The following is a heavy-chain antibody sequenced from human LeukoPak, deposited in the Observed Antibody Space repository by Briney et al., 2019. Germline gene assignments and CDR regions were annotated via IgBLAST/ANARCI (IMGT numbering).Heavy chain of an antibody. CDR1: GGTFSSYA. CDR2: IIAIFGTA. V-gene: IGHV1-69*05. Sequence: PGTSVRVSCKASGGTFSSYAISWGRQVPGQGGEWRGGIIAIFGTANYAQKLQGRVTITTEETTRTDYMELSSLRSEDTAVYYCAREITIFGVVIIPVGWFDPWGQGPLVTV. J-gene: IGHJ5*02. D-gene: IGHD3-3*01. CDR3: AREITIFGVVIIPVGWFDP.